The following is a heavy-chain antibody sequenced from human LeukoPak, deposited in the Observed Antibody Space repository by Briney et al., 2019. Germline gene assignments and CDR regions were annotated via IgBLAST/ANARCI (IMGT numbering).Heavy chain of an antibody. V-gene: IGHV1-2*02. CDR1: GYAFIAYH. CDR2: INPDRGAT. J-gene: IGHJ4*02. D-gene: IGHD3-10*01. Sequence: GASVKVSCKASGYAFIAYHMHWVRQAPGQGLEWMGWINPDRGATHIAQKFQGRVALSTDPSSTTAYMELSNLTPDDTAVYYCARAIITCGIVIIHFDSWGQGTLVAVSS. CDR3: ARAIITCGIVIIHFDS.